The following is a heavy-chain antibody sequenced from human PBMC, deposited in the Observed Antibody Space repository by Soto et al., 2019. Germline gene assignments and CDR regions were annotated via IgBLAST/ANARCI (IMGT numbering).Heavy chain of an antibody. CDR3: VKDRDSNSWPSRDV. D-gene: IGHD3-22*01. V-gene: IGHV1-18*01. CDR1: GYTFTRNR. Sequence: QVHLVQSGAEVKKPGASVNVSCKTSGYTFTRNRISWVRQAPGQGLEWMGWISPKSGSIKYAQKFQGRVIMTTDTSTSTAYMELRSLRSDDTAVYYCVKDRDSNSWPSRDVWGPGTTVTVSS. J-gene: IGHJ6*02. CDR2: ISPKSGSI.